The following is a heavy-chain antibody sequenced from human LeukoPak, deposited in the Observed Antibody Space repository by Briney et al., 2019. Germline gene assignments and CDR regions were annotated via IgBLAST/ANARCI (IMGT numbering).Heavy chain of an antibody. CDR2: IYYSGST. CDR3: ARPMVATVPGFDY. CDR1: GGSISSSSYY. D-gene: IGHD5-12*01. V-gene: IGHV4-39*01. J-gene: IGHJ4*02. Sequence: SETLSLTCTASGGSISSSSYYWGWIRQPPGKGLEWIGRIYYSGSTYYNPSLKSRVTISVDTSKNQFSLRLSSVTAADTAVYYCARPMVATVPGFDYWGQGTLVTVSS.